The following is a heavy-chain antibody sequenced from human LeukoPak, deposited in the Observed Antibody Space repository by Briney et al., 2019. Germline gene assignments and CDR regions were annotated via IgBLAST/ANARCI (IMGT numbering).Heavy chain of an antibody. CDR2: INPSSGNT. Sequence: ASVKLSCKASGYTFISYYIHWVRQAPGQGPESMGLINPSSGNTPYAQQFQGRVTMTRDTSTSTVYMELSSLRSEDTAVYYCARHSLIGTTPFDYWGQGTLVTVPS. CDR3: ARHSLIGTTPFDY. V-gene: IGHV1-46*01. D-gene: IGHD1-20*01. CDR1: GYTFISYY. J-gene: IGHJ4*02.